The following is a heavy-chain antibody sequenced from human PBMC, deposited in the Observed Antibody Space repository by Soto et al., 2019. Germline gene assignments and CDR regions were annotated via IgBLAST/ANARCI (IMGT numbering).Heavy chain of an antibody. CDR2: IYYSGTT. D-gene: IGHD2-8*01. CDR1: GDYITSNSYF. Sequence: SETMSLSCTVSGDYITSNSYFWAWIRQPPGKGLEWIGSIYYSGTTYYNPSLKSRITISPDTSNNQFSLQLNSVTPDDTPVYYCVILIGKSLLYTWVQGNLVTVS. J-gene: IGHJ4*02. V-gene: IGHV4-39*01. CDR3: VILIGKSLLYT.